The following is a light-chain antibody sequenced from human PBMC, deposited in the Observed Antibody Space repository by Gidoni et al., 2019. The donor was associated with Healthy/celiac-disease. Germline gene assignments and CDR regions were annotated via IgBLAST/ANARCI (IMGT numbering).Light chain of an antibody. Sequence: DIQMTQSPSTLSASVVDRVTITCRASQSISSWLAWYQQKPGKAPKLLIYKASSLESGVPSMFSGSGSGTEFTLTSSSLQPDDFATYYCQQYNSYSYTFGQGTKLEIK. CDR2: KAS. CDR3: QQYNSYSYT. J-gene: IGKJ2*01. V-gene: IGKV1-5*03. CDR1: QSISSW.